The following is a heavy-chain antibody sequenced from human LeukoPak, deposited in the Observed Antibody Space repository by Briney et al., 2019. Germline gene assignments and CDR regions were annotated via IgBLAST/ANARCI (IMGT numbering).Heavy chain of an antibody. J-gene: IGHJ4*02. Sequence: ASVKVSCRASGYTFTSYYMHWVRQAPGQGLEWMGIINPSGGSTSYAQKFQGRVTMTRDTSTSTVYMELSSLRSEDTAVYYCARAMYCGGDCYNLYYFDYWGQGTLVTVSS. CDR1: GYTFTSYY. V-gene: IGHV1-46*01. CDR2: INPSGGST. D-gene: IGHD2-21*02. CDR3: ARAMYCGGDCYNLYYFDY.